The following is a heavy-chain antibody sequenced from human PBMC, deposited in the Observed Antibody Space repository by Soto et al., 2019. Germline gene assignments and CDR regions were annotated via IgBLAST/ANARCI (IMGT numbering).Heavy chain of an antibody. Sequence: PSETLSLTCTVSGDTVNNGDYFWSWIRQSPGKGLEWLGYIYFTGSTYYSPSLKSRLHISMDKSKNHFSLEMTSVTVADTAVYFCARGAVVYVVAAFQRELDPWGPGLLVTVSS. D-gene: IGHD2-8*02. CDR2: IYFTGST. J-gene: IGHJ5*02. CDR1: GDTVNNGDYF. CDR3: ARGAVVYVVAAFQRELDP. V-gene: IGHV4-30-4*01.